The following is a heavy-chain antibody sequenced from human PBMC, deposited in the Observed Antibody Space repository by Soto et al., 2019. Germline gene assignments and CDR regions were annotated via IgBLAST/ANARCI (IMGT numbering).Heavy chain of an antibody. Sequence: QVQLVESGGGVVQPGRSLRLSCAASGFTFSSYGMHWVRQAQGKGLEWVAVIWYDGSNKYYADSVKGRFTISRDNSKNTLYLQMNSLRAEDTAVYYCARDLSPIVGATYYYYYGMDVWGQGTTVTVSS. CDR2: IWYDGSNK. J-gene: IGHJ6*02. V-gene: IGHV3-33*01. CDR1: GFTFSSYG. CDR3: ARDLSPIVGATYYYYYGMDV. D-gene: IGHD1-26*01.